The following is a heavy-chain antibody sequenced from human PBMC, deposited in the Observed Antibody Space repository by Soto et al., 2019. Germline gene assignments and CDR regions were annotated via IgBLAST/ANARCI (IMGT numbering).Heavy chain of an antibody. CDR2: IDPSDSQT. CDR3: ARQIYDSDTGPNFQYYFDS. CDR1: GYSFAGYW. J-gene: IGHJ4*02. Sequence: GESLKISCKGSGYSFAGYWITWVRQKPGKGLEWMGRIDPSDSQTYYSPSFRGHVTISATKSITTVFLQWCSLRASDTAMYYCARQIYDSDTGPNFQYYFDSWGQGTPVTVSS. D-gene: IGHD3-22*01. V-gene: IGHV5-10-1*01.